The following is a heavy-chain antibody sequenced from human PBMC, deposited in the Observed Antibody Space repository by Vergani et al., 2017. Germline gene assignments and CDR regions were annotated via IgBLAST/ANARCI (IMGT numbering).Heavy chain of an antibody. CDR1: GYTFTGYY. Sequence: QVQLVQSGAEVKKPGASVKVSCKASGYTFTGYYMHWVRQAPGQGLEWMGWINPNSGGTNYAQKFQGRVTMTRDTSISTAYMELSRLRSDDTAVYYCARELRGYSGYDYGQYNHYYYGMDVWGQGTTVTVSS. J-gene: IGHJ6*02. CDR3: ARELRGYSGYDYGQYNHYYYGMDV. CDR2: INPNSGGT. V-gene: IGHV1-2*02. D-gene: IGHD5-12*01.